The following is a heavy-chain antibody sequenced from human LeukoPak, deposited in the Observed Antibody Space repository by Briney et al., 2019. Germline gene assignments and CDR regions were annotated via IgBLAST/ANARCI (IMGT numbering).Heavy chain of an antibody. D-gene: IGHD1-1*01. CDR2: LWYDGSNE. Sequence: GGSLRLSCAGSGFTFSKSGVHWVRQAPGKGLEWVAVLWYDGSNEHYADSVKGRFTVSRDNFKNTLYLQMNSLRVEDTAVYFCARDKTGQNYYYGMDVWGQGTTVTVSS. CDR3: ARDKTGQNYYYGMDV. V-gene: IGHV3-33*01. J-gene: IGHJ6*02. CDR1: GFTFSKSG.